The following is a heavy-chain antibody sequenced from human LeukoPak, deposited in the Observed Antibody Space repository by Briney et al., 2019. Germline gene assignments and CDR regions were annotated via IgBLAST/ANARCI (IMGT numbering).Heavy chain of an antibody. J-gene: IGHJ4*02. Sequence: SETLSLTCTVSGGSISSSSYYWGWIRQPPGKGLEWIGSIYYSGSTYYNPSLKSRVSISVDTSKNQFSLKLSSVTAADTAVYYCVGDNNCSSTSCSEGYWGQGTLVTVSS. CDR2: IYYSGST. CDR3: VGDNNCSSTSCSEGY. V-gene: IGHV4-39*07. CDR1: GGSISSSSYY. D-gene: IGHD2-2*01.